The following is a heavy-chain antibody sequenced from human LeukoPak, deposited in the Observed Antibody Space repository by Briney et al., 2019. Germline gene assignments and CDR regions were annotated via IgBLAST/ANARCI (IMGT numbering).Heavy chain of an antibody. CDR3: ARAYEYGWFDP. D-gene: IGHD4/OR15-4a*01. CDR2: VNPKSGAT. CDR1: GYTFTDYY. V-gene: IGHV1-2*02. J-gene: IGHJ5*02. Sequence: GASVRVSCKASGYTFTDYYLHWLRQAPGPGLEWMGWVNPKSGATNYAQRFQGRVTMTWQTSISTGNMELSSLRSDDTAVYYCARAYEYGWFDPWGQGTLVTVSS.